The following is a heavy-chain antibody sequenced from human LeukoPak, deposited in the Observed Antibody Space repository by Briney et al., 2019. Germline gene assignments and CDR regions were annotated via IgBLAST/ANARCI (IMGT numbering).Heavy chain of an antibody. D-gene: IGHD5-12*01. Sequence: GGSLRLSCAASGFSFSTSPMSWVRQPPGKGLEWVSSMNNGPGATFYRDSVRGRFTISRDDSKSTLYLQMNSLRAEDTGTYYCAKTHYDLLDVWGQGTTVTVSS. CDR2: MNNGPGAT. V-gene: IGHV3-23*01. J-gene: IGHJ6*02. CDR3: AKTHYDLLDV. CDR1: GFSFSTSP.